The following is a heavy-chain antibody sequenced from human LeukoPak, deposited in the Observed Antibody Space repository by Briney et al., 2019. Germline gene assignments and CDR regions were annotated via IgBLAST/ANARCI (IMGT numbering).Heavy chain of an antibody. CDR2: IYSGGRT. J-gene: IGHJ5*02. CDR3: ARHSSGWYYNWLDP. Sequence: GGSLRLSCAASGFIFSSNYMSWVRQAPGKGLEWVSVIYSGGRTYYAASVKGRFTIPRDNSKNTLFLQMNSLSAEDTAVYYCARHSSGWYYNWLDPWGQGTLVTVSS. D-gene: IGHD6-19*01. CDR1: GFIFSSNY. V-gene: IGHV3-66*04.